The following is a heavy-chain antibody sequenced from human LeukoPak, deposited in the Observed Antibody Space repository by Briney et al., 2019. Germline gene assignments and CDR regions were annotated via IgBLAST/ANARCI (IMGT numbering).Heavy chain of an antibody. Sequence: GGSLRLSCAASGFTFDEYGMGWVRQAPGKGLEWVSSINWDGGSTAYADSVQGRFTISRDNAKNSLHLQIKSLRAEGTALYYCARDSFSGSSLDYWGRGTLVTVSS. CDR3: ARDSFSGSSLDY. D-gene: IGHD1-26*01. V-gene: IGHV3-20*04. CDR1: GFTFDEYG. CDR2: INWDGGST. J-gene: IGHJ4*02.